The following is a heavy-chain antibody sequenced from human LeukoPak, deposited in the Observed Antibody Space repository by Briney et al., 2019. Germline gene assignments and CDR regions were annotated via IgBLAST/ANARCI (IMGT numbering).Heavy chain of an antibody. CDR3: ARSVHCSSTSCFPYYYYMDV. Sequence: GASVKVSCKASEGTFSSYAISWVRQAPGQGLEWMGGIIPIFGTANYAQKFQGRVTITTDESTSTAYMELSSLRSEDTAVYYCARSVHCSSTSCFPYYYYMDVWGKGTTVTVSS. D-gene: IGHD2-2*01. V-gene: IGHV1-69*05. J-gene: IGHJ6*03. CDR2: IIPIFGTA. CDR1: EGTFSSYA.